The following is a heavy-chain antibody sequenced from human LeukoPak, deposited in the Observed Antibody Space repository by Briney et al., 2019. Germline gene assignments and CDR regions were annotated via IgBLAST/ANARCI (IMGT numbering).Heavy chain of an antibody. CDR1: GFIFRRNG. J-gene: IGHJ4*02. Sequence: GGSLRLSCAASGFIFRRNGMHWVRQVPGKGLEWVALIWYDGSKTYYADSVKGRFTISRDNAKNSLYLQMNSLRAEDTAVYYCARDLGSGYSGFDYWGQGTLVTVSS. D-gene: IGHD3-22*01. CDR3: ARDLGSGYSGFDY. V-gene: IGHV3-33*01. CDR2: IWYDGSKT.